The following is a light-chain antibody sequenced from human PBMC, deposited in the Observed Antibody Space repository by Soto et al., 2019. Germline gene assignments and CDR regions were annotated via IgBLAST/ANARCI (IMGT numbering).Light chain of an antibody. Sequence: QSVLTQPASVSGSPGQSITISCTGTSSDVGGYNLVSWYQQHPGKAPKLMLYNVYDRPSGISHRFSGSRSGNTASLTISGLQAEDEAHYYCNSYTSSSTLVFGGGTQLTVL. CDR3: NSYTSSSTLV. CDR2: NVY. J-gene: IGLJ2*01. CDR1: SSDVGGYNL. V-gene: IGLV2-14*03.